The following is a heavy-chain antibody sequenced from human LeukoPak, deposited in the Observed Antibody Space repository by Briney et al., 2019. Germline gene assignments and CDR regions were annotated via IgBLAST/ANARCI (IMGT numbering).Heavy chain of an antibody. V-gene: IGHV4-59*01. CDR3: ASVDTAIVSFDY. CDR2: IYYSGST. Sequence: PSETLSLTCTVSGGSISSYYWSWIRQPPGKGLEWIGYIYYSGSTNYNPSLKSRVTISVDTSKNQFSLTLSSVTAADTAVYYCASVDTAIVSFDYWGQGTLVTVSS. J-gene: IGHJ4*02. CDR1: GGSISSYY. D-gene: IGHD5-18*01.